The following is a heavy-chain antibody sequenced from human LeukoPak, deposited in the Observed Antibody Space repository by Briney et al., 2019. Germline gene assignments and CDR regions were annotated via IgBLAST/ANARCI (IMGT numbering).Heavy chain of an antibody. CDR3: AKGRSPWIGELLPDY. Sequence: GSLRLSCAASGFTFSSYTMNWVRQAPGKGLEWVSGIRSSAGSTYYADSVKGRFTISRDNSKNTLFLQMNSLRAGDTAVYYCAKGRSPWIGELLPDYWGQGILVTVSS. CDR2: IRSSAGST. J-gene: IGHJ4*02. V-gene: IGHV3-23*01. D-gene: IGHD3-10*01. CDR1: GFTFSSYT.